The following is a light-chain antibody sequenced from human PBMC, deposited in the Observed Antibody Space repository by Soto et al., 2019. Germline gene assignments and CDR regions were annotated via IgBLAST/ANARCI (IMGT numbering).Light chain of an antibody. Sequence: IVLTQSPDTLSLSPGERATLSCRASQSVSISQLVWYQQKPGQAPRLLIYAASSRATGIPDRFSGSGSGTDFTLTVSELETEDFAVYYCQHYANSVWTFGQGTKVEIK. V-gene: IGKV3-20*01. CDR3: QHYANSVWT. J-gene: IGKJ1*01. CDR2: AAS. CDR1: QSVSISQ.